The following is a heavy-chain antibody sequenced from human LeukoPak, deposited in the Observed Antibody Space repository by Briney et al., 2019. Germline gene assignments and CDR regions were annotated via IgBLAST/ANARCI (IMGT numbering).Heavy chain of an antibody. J-gene: IGHJ4*02. CDR2: ISGTDDST. V-gene: IGHV3-23*01. D-gene: IGHD2-21*01. CDR3: ASDIPNKGFDY. CDR1: KFIISNYA. Sequence: GGSLRLSCVASKFIISNYAMSWIRHAPGKGLEWVSSISGTDDSTNYADSVKGRFTISRDNSQNALYLQMNSLRAEDTAVYYCASDIPNKGFDYWGQGTLVTVCS.